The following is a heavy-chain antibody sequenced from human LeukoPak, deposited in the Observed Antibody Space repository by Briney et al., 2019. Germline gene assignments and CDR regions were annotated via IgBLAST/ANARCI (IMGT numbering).Heavy chain of an antibody. CDR2: NYYSGNT. Sequence: SETLSLTCTVSGGSISSTGYYWGWIRQPPGKGLEWIGSNYYSGNTYYNPSLKSRVIISVDTSKNQFFLKLSSVTAADTAVYYCARDKKSGESSEIDYWGQGTLVTVSS. CDR1: GGSISSTGYY. D-gene: IGHD3-10*01. CDR3: ARDKKSGESSEIDY. J-gene: IGHJ4*02. V-gene: IGHV4-39*02.